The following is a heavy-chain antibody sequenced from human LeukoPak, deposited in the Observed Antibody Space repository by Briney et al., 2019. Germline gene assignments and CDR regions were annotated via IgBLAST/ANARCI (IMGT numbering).Heavy chain of an antibody. J-gene: IGHJ3*02. CDR3: ARGWTNDAFDI. CDR1: GFTVSSNF. CDR2: IFSGGST. V-gene: IGHV3-53*01. Sequence: PGGSLRLSCAASGFTVSSNFMSWVRQAPGKGLEWVSMIFSGGSTYYTDSVKGRFTISRDNSRNTLYLQMSSLRAEDTAVYYCARGWTNDAFDIWGQGTMVTVSS. D-gene: IGHD3/OR15-3a*01.